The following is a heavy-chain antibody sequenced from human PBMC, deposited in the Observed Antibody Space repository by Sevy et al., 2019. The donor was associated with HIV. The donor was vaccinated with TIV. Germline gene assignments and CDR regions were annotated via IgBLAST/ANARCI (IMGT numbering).Heavy chain of an antibody. CDR3: ASDVYYSDGSGYDFEH. Sequence: GGSLRLSCAASGFTFGVYSMNWVRQAPGKGLEWLSYIGSSGSTIAYADSVKGRFTISRDNAWSSLFLQMNSLRPEDTAVYYCASDVYYSDGSGYDFEHWGHGTLVTVSS. V-gene: IGHV3-48*04. J-gene: IGHJ4*01. D-gene: IGHD3-22*01. CDR2: IGSSGSTI. CDR1: GFTFGVYS.